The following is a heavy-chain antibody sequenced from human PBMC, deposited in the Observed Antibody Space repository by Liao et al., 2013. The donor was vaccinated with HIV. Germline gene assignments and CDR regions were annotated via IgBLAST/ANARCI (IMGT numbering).Heavy chain of an antibody. CDR2: IYTSGST. J-gene: IGHJ6*03. D-gene: IGHD2-15*01. CDR1: GASIDSGTYH. V-gene: IGHV4-61*02. Sequence: QVQLQESGPGLVKPSQTLSLTCTVSGASIDSGTYHWIWIRQSAGKGLEWIGRIYTSGSTNYNPSLKSRVTMSVDTSKNQFSLKLSSVTAADTAVYYCARLRIGFYYYYYMDVWGKGTTVTVSS. CDR3: ARLRIGFYYYYYMDV.